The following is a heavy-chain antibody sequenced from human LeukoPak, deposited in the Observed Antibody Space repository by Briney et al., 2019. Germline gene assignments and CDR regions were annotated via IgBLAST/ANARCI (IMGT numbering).Heavy chain of an antibody. CDR1: GGSISGYY. CDR2: IHYSGSS. CDR3: ARSPPPLAYRGGDCYAWYFDL. D-gene: IGHD2-21*02. V-gene: IGHV4-59*01. J-gene: IGHJ2*01. Sequence: PSETLSLTCTVSGGSISGYYWGWIRQPPGKGLEWIAYIHYSGSSKYSPSLKSRVTTSVDMPKNQFSLKLSSVTAADTAVYYCARSPPPLAYRGGDCYAWYFDLWGRGTLVTVSS.